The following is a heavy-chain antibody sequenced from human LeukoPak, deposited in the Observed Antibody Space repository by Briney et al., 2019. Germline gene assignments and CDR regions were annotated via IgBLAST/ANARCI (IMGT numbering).Heavy chain of an antibody. Sequence: SETLSLNCTVSGGSISSYYWSWIRQPPGKGLEWIGRIYTSGSTNYNTSLKSRVTMSVDTSKNQFSLKLSSVTAADTAVYYCARAVGSGSFQTYYYYMDVWGKGTTVTISS. V-gene: IGHV4-4*07. CDR2: IYTSGST. J-gene: IGHJ6*03. CDR3: ARAVGSGSFQTYYYYMDV. D-gene: IGHD3-10*01. CDR1: GGSISSYY.